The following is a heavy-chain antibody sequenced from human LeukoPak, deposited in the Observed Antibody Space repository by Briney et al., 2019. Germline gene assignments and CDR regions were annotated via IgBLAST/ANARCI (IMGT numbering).Heavy chain of an antibody. J-gene: IGHJ4*02. Sequence: ASVKVSCKASGYAFTGYYMHWVRQAPGQGLKWMGWMNPNCGDTTYAQRFQGRVTMTRDTSISTAYMELSRLRSDDTAVYYCARVADYSPGLTNVPYWGQGTLVTVSS. CDR2: MNPNCGDT. CDR3: ARVADYSPGLTNVPY. CDR1: GYAFTGYY. V-gene: IGHV1-2*02. D-gene: IGHD1-26*01.